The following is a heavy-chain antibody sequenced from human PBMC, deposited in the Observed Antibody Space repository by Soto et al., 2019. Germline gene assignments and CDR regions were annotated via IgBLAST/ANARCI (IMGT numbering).Heavy chain of an antibody. CDR1: WFTFSSYA. V-gene: IGHV3-23*01. Sequence: PGGSLRLSCAAPWFTFSSYAMSWVRQAPGEGLEWVSAISGSGGSTYYADSVKGRFTISRDNSKNTLYLQMNSLRAEDTAVYYCAKDPPRYCSGGSCGGYWGQGTLVTVSS. CDR2: ISGSGGST. CDR3: AKDPPRYCSGGSCGGY. D-gene: IGHD2-15*01. J-gene: IGHJ4*02.